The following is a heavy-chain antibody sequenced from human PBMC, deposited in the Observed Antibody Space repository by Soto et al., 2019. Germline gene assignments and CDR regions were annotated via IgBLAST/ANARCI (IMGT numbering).Heavy chain of an antibody. V-gene: IGHV4-59*12. Sequence: SETLSLTCSVSNGSISGFYWTWIRQPPGKILEWIGYIHYSGSTYYNPSLKSRVTISVDTSKNQFSLKLSPVTAADTAVYYCTRVKWQAPDYWGQGTLVTVSS. D-gene: IGHD5-12*01. J-gene: IGHJ4*02. CDR2: IHYSGST. CDR1: NGSISGFY. CDR3: TRVKWQAPDY.